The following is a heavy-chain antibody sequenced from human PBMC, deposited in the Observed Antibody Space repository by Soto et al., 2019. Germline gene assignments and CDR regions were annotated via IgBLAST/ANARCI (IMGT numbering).Heavy chain of an antibody. Sequence: SETLSLTCSVSGGSLTTFYWSWIRQPPGKGLEWVGHIYYTGTTSYNPSLRSRVTISVDTSKSQISLKLSSVTAADTAVYYCARGASSRNFDYWGQGTLVTVSS. J-gene: IGHJ4*02. CDR3: ARGASSRNFDY. CDR1: GGSLTTFY. D-gene: IGHD6-13*01. CDR2: IYYTGTT. V-gene: IGHV4-59*01.